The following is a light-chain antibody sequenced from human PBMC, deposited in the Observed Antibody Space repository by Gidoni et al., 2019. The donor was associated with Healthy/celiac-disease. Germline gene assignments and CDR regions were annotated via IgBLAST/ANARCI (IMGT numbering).Light chain of an antibody. CDR2: DAS. V-gene: IGKV1-27*01. J-gene: IGKJ4*01. CDR3: QKYNSAPLT. CDR1: QGISNY. Sequence: LLITQSPSSLSASVGDRVTITCRASQGISNYLAWYQQKPGKVPKLLIYDASTWQSGVPSRFSGSGSGTDFTLTISRLQPEDVATYYCQKYNSAPLTFGGGTKVEIK.